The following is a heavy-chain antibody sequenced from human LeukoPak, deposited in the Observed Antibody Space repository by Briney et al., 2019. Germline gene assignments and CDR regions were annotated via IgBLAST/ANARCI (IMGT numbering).Heavy chain of an antibody. Sequence: GGSLRLSCAAPGFTISDYYMSWIRQAPGKGLEWLSYISSSSSYTNYADSVKGRFTISRDNAKKSLYLQMNSLRAEDTAVYYCAREGAFGGDSAIGAFDYWGQGTLVTV. V-gene: IGHV3-11*05. CDR2: ISSSSSYT. D-gene: IGHD2-21*02. CDR3: AREGAFGGDSAIGAFDY. J-gene: IGHJ4*02. CDR1: GFTISDYY.